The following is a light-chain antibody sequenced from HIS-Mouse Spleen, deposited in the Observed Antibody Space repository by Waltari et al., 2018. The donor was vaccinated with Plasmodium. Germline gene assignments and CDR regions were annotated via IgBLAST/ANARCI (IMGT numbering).Light chain of an antibody. CDR1: QSVSSN. Sequence: EIVLTQSPATLSLSPGERATLSCRASQSVSSNLAWYQQKPGQAPRLLIFDASNRATGLPARFSGSGSETDFTLTISSLEPEDFAVYYCQQRSNWPRVLTFGGGTKVEIK. V-gene: IGKV3-11*01. CDR3: QQRSNWPRVLT. CDR2: DAS. J-gene: IGKJ4*01.